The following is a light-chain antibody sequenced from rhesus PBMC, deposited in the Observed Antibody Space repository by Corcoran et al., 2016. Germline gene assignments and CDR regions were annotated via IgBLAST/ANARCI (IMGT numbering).Light chain of an antibody. Sequence: DIQMSQSPSSLSASVGDRVTITCRASQGISSYLYWYQQKPGKAPKLLIFYATNLASGVPSMFSGSGSGRDYHLPISSLEPEDFATYYCQQGYSTPWTFGQGTKVEIK. CDR3: QQGYSTPWT. V-gene: IGKV1-32*03. CDR1: QGISSY. CDR2: YAT. J-gene: IGKJ1*01.